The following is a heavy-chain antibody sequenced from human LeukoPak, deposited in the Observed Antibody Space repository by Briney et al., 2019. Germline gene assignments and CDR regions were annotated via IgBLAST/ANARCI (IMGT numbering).Heavy chain of an antibody. J-gene: IGHJ4*02. CDR3: AREDSSGYDY. Sequence: ASVNVSSKASGYXFTGYYMHWVRQAPGQGLEWMGWINPNSGGTNYAQNFQGRVTMTRDTSISTAYMEVSRLRSDDTAVYYCAREDSSGYDYWGQGTLVTVSS. D-gene: IGHD3-22*01. CDR1: GYXFTGYY. V-gene: IGHV1-2*02. CDR2: INPNSGGT.